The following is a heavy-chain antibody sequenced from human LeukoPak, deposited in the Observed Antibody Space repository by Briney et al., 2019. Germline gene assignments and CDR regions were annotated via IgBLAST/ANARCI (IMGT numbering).Heavy chain of an antibody. D-gene: IGHD6-13*01. CDR2: ISGSGGST. J-gene: IGHJ5*02. Sequence: GGSLRLSCAASGFTFSSYAMSWVRPAPGKGLEWGSAISGSGGSTYYADSVKGRFTISRDNSKNPLYLQMNSLRAEDTAVYYCAKVRGGISSWLKYNWFDPWGQGTLVTVSS. CDR3: AKVRGGISSWLKYNWFDP. V-gene: IGHV3-23*01. CDR1: GFTFSSYA.